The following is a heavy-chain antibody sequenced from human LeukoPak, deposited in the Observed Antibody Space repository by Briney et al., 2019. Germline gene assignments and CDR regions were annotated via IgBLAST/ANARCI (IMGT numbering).Heavy chain of an antibody. CDR3: ARGPYDSRGYRFDS. D-gene: IGHD3-22*01. J-gene: IGHJ4*02. CDR2: MNPNSGNT. CDR1: GYTFTSYD. Sequence: ASVKVSCKASGYTFTSYDINWVRQATGQGLEWMGWMNPNSGNTGYAQKLQGRVTLTSNNSINTAYMELSRLRSEDTAVYYCARGPYDSRGYRFDSWGQGTLVTVSS. V-gene: IGHV1-8*01.